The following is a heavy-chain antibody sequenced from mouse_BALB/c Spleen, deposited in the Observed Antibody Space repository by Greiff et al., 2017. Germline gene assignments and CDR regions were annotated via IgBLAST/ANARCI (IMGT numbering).Heavy chain of an antibody. J-gene: IGHJ4*01. V-gene: IGHV1-42*01. D-gene: IGHD2-1*01. CDR1: GYSFTDYY. CDR2: INPSTGGT. CDR3: AYGNYAMDY. Sequence: VQLQQSGPELVKTGASVKISCKASGYSFTDYYMHWVKQSPEKSFEWIGEINPSTGGTSYNQKFKGKATLTVDKSSSTAYMQLKSLTSEDSAVYYCAYGNYAMDYWGQGTSVTVSS.